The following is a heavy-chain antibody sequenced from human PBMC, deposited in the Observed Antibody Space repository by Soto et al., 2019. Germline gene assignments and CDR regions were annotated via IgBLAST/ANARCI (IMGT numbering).Heavy chain of an antibody. D-gene: IGHD6-19*01. V-gene: IGHV4-59*08. Sequence: QVQLQESGPGLVKPSETLSLGCSVSGGSISGYYWSWIRQPPGKGLEWIGYVYYTGSTNYNPSLTSRVTISVDTSKNQLSLRLTSVTAADTAMYYCARHPAGTRRGWGNFDYWGQGTLVTVSS. CDR1: GGSISGYY. CDR2: VYYTGST. J-gene: IGHJ4*02. CDR3: ARHPAGTRRGWGNFDY.